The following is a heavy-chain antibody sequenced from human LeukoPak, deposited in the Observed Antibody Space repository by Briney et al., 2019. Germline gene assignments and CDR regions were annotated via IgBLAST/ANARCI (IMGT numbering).Heavy chain of an antibody. D-gene: IGHD6-13*01. Sequence: ASVKVSCKASGYTFTSYYMHWVRQAPGQGLEWMGIINPSGGSTSYAQKFQGRVTMTRDTSTSTVYMELSSLGSEDTAVYYCARDRTGTAAGTGLYYFDYWGQGTLVTVSS. CDR2: INPSGGST. CDR3: ARDRTGTAAGTGLYYFDY. CDR1: GYTFTSYY. J-gene: IGHJ4*02. V-gene: IGHV1-46*01.